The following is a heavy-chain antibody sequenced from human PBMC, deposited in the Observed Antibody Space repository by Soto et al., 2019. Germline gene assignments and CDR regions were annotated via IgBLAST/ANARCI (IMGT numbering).Heavy chain of an antibody. D-gene: IGHD2-15*01. V-gene: IGHV4-59*01. J-gene: IGHJ6*02. CDR3: ATGDRLGYCSGGSCYHYYYGMDV. Sequence: SETLSLTCTVSGGSISSYYWSWIRQPPGKGLEWIGYIYYSGSTNYNPSLKSRVTISVDTSKNQFSLKLSSVTAADTAVYYCATGDRLGYCSGGSCYHYYYGMDVWGQGTTVTVSS. CDR1: GGSISSYY. CDR2: IYYSGST.